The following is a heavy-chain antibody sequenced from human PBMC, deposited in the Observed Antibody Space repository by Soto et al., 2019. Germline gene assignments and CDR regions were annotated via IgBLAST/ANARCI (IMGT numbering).Heavy chain of an antibody. CDR1: GGSISRSSYY. V-gene: IGHV4-39*01. CDR3: ARPNSSGWYNYFDY. Sequence: QLQLQESGPGLVKPSETLSLTCTVSGGSISRSSYYWGWIRQSPGKGLEWIGSIYYSGSTYYNPSLKSRVTISVDTSKNQFSLKLSSVTATDTAVYYCARPNSSGWYNYFDYWGQGALVTVSS. CDR2: IYYSGST. D-gene: IGHD6-19*01. J-gene: IGHJ4*02.